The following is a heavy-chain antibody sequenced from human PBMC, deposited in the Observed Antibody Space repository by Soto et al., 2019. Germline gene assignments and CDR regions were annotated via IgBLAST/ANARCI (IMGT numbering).Heavy chain of an antibody. D-gene: IGHD5-12*01. CDR2: ISSSSSYT. J-gene: IGHJ4*02. Sequence: QVQLVESGGGLVKPGGSLRLSCAAFGFTFRDDYMSWIRQAPGKGLEWVSYISSSSSYTNYADSVKGRFTISRDNAKNSLYLQMNSLRAEDTAVYYCARDRLGLSPFDYWGQGTLVTASS. CDR1: GFTFRDDY. CDR3: ARDRLGLSPFDY. V-gene: IGHV3-11*06.